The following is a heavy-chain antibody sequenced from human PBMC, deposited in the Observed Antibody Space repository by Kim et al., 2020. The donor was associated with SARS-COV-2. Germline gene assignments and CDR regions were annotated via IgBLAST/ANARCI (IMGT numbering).Heavy chain of an antibody. J-gene: IGHJ6*02. CDR1: GYTFTSYD. Sequence: ASVKVSCKASGYTFTSYDINWVRQATGQGVEWMGWMNPNSGNTGYAQKFQGRVTMTRNTSISTAYMELSSLRSEDTAVYYCARHRSSWYPPYYYGMDVWGQGTTVTVSS. CDR3: ARHRSSWYPPYYYGMDV. CDR2: MNPNSGNT. V-gene: IGHV1-8*01. D-gene: IGHD6-13*01.